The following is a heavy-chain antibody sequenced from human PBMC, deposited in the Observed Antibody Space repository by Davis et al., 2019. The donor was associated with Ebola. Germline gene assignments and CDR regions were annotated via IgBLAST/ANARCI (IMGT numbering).Heavy chain of an antibody. V-gene: IGHV3-7*03. Sequence: PAGSLRLSCAASGFTFSSYWMSWVRQAPGKGLEWVANIKQDGSEKYYVDSVKGRFTISRDNAKNSLYLQMNSLRAEDTAVYYCARGRRWLQREYYFDYWGQGTLVTVSS. CDR3: ARGRRWLQREYYFDY. CDR2: IKQDGSEK. J-gene: IGHJ4*02. D-gene: IGHD5-24*01. CDR1: GFTFSSYW.